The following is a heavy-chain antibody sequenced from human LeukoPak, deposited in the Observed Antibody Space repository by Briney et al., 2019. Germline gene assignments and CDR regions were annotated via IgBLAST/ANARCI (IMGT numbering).Heavy chain of an antibody. CDR3: AKGIAVAGYSYYYHGMDV. CDR2: ISGSGGST. J-gene: IGHJ6*04. CDR1: GFTFSSYA. V-gene: IGHV3-23*01. Sequence: GGSLRLSCAASGFTFSSYAMSWVRQAPGTGLEWVSAISGSGGSTYYADSVKGRFTISRDNSKNTLYLQMNSLRADDTAVYYCAKGIAVAGYSYYYHGMDVWGKGTTVTVSS. D-gene: IGHD6-19*01.